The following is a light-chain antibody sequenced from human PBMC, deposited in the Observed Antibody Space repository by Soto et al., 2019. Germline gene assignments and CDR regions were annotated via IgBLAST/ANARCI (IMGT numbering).Light chain of an antibody. CDR3: QQYGSSPT. CDR2: GAS. V-gene: IGKV3-20*01. CDR1: QSVSSSY. Sequence: EIVLTQSPGTLSLSPGERATLSCRASQSVSSSYLAWYQQKPGQAPRLLIYGASSRATGIPDRFSGSGSGTDFTHTISRLELEDFAVYYCQQYGSSPTFGPGTKVDIK. J-gene: IGKJ3*01.